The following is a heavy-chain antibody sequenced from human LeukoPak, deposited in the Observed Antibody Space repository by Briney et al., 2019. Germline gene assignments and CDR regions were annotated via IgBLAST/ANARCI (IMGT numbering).Heavy chain of an antibody. V-gene: IGHV1-18*01. CDR1: GYTFTSYG. D-gene: IGHD3-9*01. CDR3: ARVRGYDILTGYSYYFDY. CDR2: ISAYNGNT. J-gene: IGHJ4*02. Sequence: ASVKVSCKASGYTFTSYGISWVRQAPGQGLEWMGWISAYNGNTNYAQKLQGRVTMTTDTSTSTAYMELRSLRSDDTAVYYCARVRGYDILTGYSYYFDYWGQGTLVTVSS.